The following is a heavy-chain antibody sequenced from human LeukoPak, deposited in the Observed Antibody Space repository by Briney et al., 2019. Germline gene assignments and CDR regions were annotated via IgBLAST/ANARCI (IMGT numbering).Heavy chain of an antibody. D-gene: IGHD4-23*01. Sequence: NPSQTLSLTCTVSGGSISSGDYYWSWIRQPPGKGLEWIGYIYYSGSTYYNPSLKSRVTVSVDTSKNQFSLKLSSVTAADTAVYYCARAPGGKTVNDAFDIWGQGTMVTVSS. CDR1: GGSISSGDYY. CDR3: ARAPGGKTVNDAFDI. V-gene: IGHV4-30-4*01. J-gene: IGHJ3*02. CDR2: IYYSGST.